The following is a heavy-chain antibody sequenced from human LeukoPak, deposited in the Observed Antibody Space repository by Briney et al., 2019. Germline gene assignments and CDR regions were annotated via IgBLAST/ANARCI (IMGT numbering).Heavy chain of an antibody. CDR3: AREWQYQFDS. CDR1: GGSISSYY. CDR2: IYYSGST. Sequence: SETLSLTCTVSGGSISSYYWSWIRQPPGKGLEWIGSIYYSGSTYYNPSLKSRVTISVDTSKNQFSLKVTSVTAADTAVYYCAREWQYQFDSWGQGSLVTVSS. J-gene: IGHJ4*02. D-gene: IGHD4-11*01. V-gene: IGHV4-59*12.